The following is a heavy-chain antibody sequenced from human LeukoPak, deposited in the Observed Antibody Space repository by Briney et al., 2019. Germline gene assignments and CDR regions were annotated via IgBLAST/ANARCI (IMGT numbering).Heavy chain of an antibody. CDR1: GGSISTYY. Sequence: SETLSLTCTVSGGSISTYYWSWIRQPPGKGLEWIGYIYYSGTPNYNPTLKSRVTMSVDTSKNQFSLKLSSVTAADTAVYYCARHGGSYDFDFWGQGTLVAVSS. V-gene: IGHV4-59*08. CDR3: ARHGGSYDFDF. CDR2: IYYSGTP. D-gene: IGHD1-26*01. J-gene: IGHJ4*02.